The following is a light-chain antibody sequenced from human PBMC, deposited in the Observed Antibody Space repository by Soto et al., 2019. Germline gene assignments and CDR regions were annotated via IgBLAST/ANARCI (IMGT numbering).Light chain of an antibody. V-gene: IGLV1-40*01. J-gene: IGLJ1*01. CDR3: QSYDSSLKV. Sequence: QSVLTQPPSVSGAXXXRVXXXCTGSSSNIGAGYDVHWYQQLPGTAPKLLIYGNSNRPSGVPDRFSGSKSGTSASLAITGLQAEDEADYYCQSYDSSLKVFGTGTKLPVL. CDR1: SSNIGAGYD. CDR2: GNS.